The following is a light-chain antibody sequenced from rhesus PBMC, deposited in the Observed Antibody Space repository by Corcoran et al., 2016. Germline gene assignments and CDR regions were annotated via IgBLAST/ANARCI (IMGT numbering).Light chain of an antibody. CDR1: QGISNY. CDR3: LQHHSYPPT. Sequence: DIQMTQSPSSLSASVRDTVTITCRASQGISNYLAWYQQKTGKAPKPLIYYASNLESGVPSRFSGSGSGTDFPLTIHSLQPEDFATYYCLQHHSYPPTFGQGTKVEIK. CDR2: YAS. J-gene: IGKJ1*01. V-gene: IGKV1S14*01.